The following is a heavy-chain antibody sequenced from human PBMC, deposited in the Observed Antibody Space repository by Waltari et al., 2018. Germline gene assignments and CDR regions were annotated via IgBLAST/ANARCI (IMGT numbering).Heavy chain of an antibody. V-gene: IGHV4-39*01. Sequence: QLQLQESGPGLVKPSETLSLKCTVSGGSISSSSYGWAWIRQSPGKGLEWIGSIYYSGSTYYNPSLKSRVTISVDTSKNQFALKLRSVTAADTAVYYCARLKLVIIDAFDIWGRGTMVPVSS. CDR3: ARLKLVIIDAFDI. J-gene: IGHJ3*02. CDR2: IYYSGST. D-gene: IGHD3-9*01. CDR1: GGSISSSSYG.